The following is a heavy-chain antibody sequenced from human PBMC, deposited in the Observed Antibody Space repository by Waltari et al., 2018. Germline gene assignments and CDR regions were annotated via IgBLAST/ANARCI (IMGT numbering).Heavy chain of an antibody. Sequence: QVQLQESGPGLVQPSQTLSLTCTVSGGSISSGPYYWNWIRQHPGKGLQWIGYIVYSGSNNYHPSLRSRLSISIDTSKNQFSLKMTSVTAADTAVYYCAIGDLVVPTRFDQWGQGSLVTVSS. CDR3: AIGDLVVPTRFDQ. CDR1: GGSISSGPYY. CDR2: IVYSGSN. J-gene: IGHJ4*02. D-gene: IGHD2-15*01. V-gene: IGHV4-31*03.